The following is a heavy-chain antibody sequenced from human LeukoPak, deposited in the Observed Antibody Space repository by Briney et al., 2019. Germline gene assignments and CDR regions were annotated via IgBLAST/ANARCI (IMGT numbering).Heavy chain of an antibody. Sequence: GGSLRLSCAASGFTFSSYAMSWVRQAPGKGLEWVSAISGSGGSTYYADSVKGRFTISRDNSKNTLYLQMNSLRAEDTAVYYCAKDKDYGDYVRRFDPWGQGTLVTVSS. CDR3: AKDKDYGDYVRRFDP. CDR2: ISGSGGST. V-gene: IGHV3-23*01. CDR1: GFTFSSYA. J-gene: IGHJ5*02. D-gene: IGHD4-17*01.